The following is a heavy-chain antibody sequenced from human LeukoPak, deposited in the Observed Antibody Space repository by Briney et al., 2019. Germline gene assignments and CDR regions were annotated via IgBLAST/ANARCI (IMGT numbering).Heavy chain of an antibody. CDR1: GGSISSSSYY. V-gene: IGHV4-39*01. CDR3: ARAGAGSSWSH. CDR2: IYYSGST. Sequence: KASETLSLTCTVSGGSISSSSYYWGWIRQPPGKGLEWIGSIYYSGSTYYNPSLKSRVTISVDTSKNQFSLKLSSVTAADTAVYYCARAGAGSSWSHWGQGTLVTVSS. J-gene: IGHJ4*02. D-gene: IGHD6-13*01.